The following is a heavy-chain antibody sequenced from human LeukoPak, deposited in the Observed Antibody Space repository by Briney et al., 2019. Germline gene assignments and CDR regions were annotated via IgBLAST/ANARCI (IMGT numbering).Heavy chain of an antibody. CDR3: TAATGWSSSMM. V-gene: IGHV1-24*01. J-gene: IGHJ4*01. CDR1: GYTLTELS. D-gene: IGHD6-13*01. Sequence: ASVKVSCKVSGYTLTELSMHWVRQVPGKGLKWMGGFDFEEGKIIYAQKFQGRVTMTEDTSTDTAYMELSSLTSEDTAVYYCTAATGWSSSMMWGQGTAVTVSS. CDR2: FDFEEGKI.